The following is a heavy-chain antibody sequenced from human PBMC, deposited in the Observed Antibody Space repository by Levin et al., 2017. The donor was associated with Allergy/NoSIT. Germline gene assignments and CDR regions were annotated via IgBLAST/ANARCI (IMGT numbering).Heavy chain of an antibody. V-gene: IGHV3-53*01. Sequence: GGSLRLSCAASGFTVSSNYMSWVRQAPGKGLEWVSVIYSGGSTYYADSVKGRFTISRDNSKNTLYLQMNSLRAEDTAVYYCARVTTDSSGYTSPRIFDYWGQGTLVTVSS. D-gene: IGHD3-22*01. CDR3: ARVTTDSSGYTSPRIFDY. CDR1: GFTVSSNY. J-gene: IGHJ4*02. CDR2: IYSGGST.